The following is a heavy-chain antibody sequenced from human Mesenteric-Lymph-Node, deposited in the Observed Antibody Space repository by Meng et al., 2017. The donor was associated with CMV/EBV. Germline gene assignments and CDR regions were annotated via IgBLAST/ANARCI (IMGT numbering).Heavy chain of an antibody. CDR2: ISSSSSYI. J-gene: IGHJ6*02. V-gene: IGHV3-21*01. D-gene: IGHD1-20*01. CDR1: GFTFSSYS. Sequence: GESLKISCAASGFTFSSYSMNWVRQAPGKGLEWVSSISSSSSYIYYADSVKGRFTISRDNAKNPLYLQMNSLSAEDTAVYYCARTRYTWNYYDYYGMDVWGQGTTVTVSS. CDR3: ARTRYTWNYYDYYGMDV.